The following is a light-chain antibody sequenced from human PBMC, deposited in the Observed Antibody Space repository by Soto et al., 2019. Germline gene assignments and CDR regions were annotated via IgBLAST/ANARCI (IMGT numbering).Light chain of an antibody. J-gene: IGLJ2*01. Sequence: QSALTQPRSVSGSPGQSVTISCTGTSSDVGGYNYVSWYQQHPGKAPKLMIYDVSKRPSGVPDRFSGTKSGNTASLTISWLQAEDEADYYCCSYAGSFLVVFGGGTKVTVL. CDR3: CSYAGSFLVV. V-gene: IGLV2-11*01. CDR2: DVS. CDR1: SSDVGGYNY.